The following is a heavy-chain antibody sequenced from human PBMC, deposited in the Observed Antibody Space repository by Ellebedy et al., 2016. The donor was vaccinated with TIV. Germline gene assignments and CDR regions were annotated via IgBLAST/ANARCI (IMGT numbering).Heavy chain of an antibody. D-gene: IGHD6-19*01. Sequence: GGSLRLSCAASGFTFSTYAMNWLRQAPGKGLEWVSSIIGSGGSTLYADSVKGRFTISRDNSKNMVYLQMNSLRVEDTAVYYCAKAGYSSAWYLVFDYWGQGTLVTVSS. CDR2: IIGSGGST. CDR1: GFTFSTYA. J-gene: IGHJ4*02. CDR3: AKAGYSSAWYLVFDY. V-gene: IGHV3-23*01.